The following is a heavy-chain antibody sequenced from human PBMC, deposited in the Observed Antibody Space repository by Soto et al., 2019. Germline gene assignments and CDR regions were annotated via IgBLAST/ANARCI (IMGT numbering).Heavy chain of an antibody. CDR1: GFTFSSNA. V-gene: IGHV3-23*01. CDR2: ISAGGTT. J-gene: IGHJ5*02. Sequence: GGSLRLSCAASGFTFSSNAMTWVRQAPGKGLHWVSGISAGGTTYYADSAKGRFTISRDNSKNTLYLQMNSLRADDTAVYYCAKDPLTRGWFDPWGQGTLVTVSS. CDR3: AKDPLTRGWFDP.